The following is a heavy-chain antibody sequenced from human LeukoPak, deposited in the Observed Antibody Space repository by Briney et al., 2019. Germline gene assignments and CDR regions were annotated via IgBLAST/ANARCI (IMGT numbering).Heavy chain of an antibody. CDR1: GGSISSYY. CDR2: IYYSGST. Sequence: SETLSLTCTVSGGSISSYYWSWIRQPPGKGLEWIGYIYYSGSTNYNPSLKSRVTISVDTSKNQFSLKLSSVTAADTAVYYCARSPGGRTFDYWGQGTLVTVSS. J-gene: IGHJ4*02. D-gene: IGHD2-15*01. V-gene: IGHV4-59*08. CDR3: ARSPGGRTFDY.